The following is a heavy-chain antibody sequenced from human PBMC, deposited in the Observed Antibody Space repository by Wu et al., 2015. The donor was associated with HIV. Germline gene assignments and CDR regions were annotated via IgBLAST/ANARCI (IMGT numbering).Heavy chain of an antibody. J-gene: IGHJ6*02. CDR3: AAALRSGYLPPPLYYYYGMDV. CDR1: GFTFTSSA. CDR2: IVVGSGNT. V-gene: IGHV1-58*02. D-gene: IGHD3-22*01. Sequence: QMQLVQSGPEVKKPGTSVKVSCKASGFTFTSSAMQWVRQARGQRLEWIGWIVVGSGNTNYAQKFQERVTITRDMSTSTAYMELSSLRSEDTAVYYCAAALRSGYLPPPLYYYYGMDVWGQGTTVTVSS.